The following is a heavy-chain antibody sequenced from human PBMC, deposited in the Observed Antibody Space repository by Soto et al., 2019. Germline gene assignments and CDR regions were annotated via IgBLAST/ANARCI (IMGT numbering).Heavy chain of an antibody. CDR3: ARYTNSPLWYFDL. CDR2: INHSGST. Sequence: QVQLQQWGAGLLKPSETLSLTCVVYGGSFGGYYWTWFRQPPGMGLEWFGEINHSGSTNYNPSLKSQVTISIYTAKNQFSLNLSSVTAADTAVYYCARYTNSPLWYFDLWGRGTLGTVSS. V-gene: IGHV4-34*01. CDR1: GGSFGGYY. J-gene: IGHJ2*01. D-gene: IGHD2-2*02.